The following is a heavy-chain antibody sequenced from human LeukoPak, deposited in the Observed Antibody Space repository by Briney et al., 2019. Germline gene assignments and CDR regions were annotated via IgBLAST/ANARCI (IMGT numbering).Heavy chain of an antibody. V-gene: IGHV5-51*01. J-gene: IGHJ3*02. CDR3: AKPHSYGYNGAFDI. D-gene: IGHD5-18*01. CDR1: RYRFTSLW. Sequence: GESLQISSHGPRYRFTSLWIGWVRPVTGKGLEWMGIIYSGDSDTRYSTSFQGQVTISADKPISTSYLQWSSLKASDTAMYYCAKPHSYGYNGAFDIWGQGTMVTVSS. CDR2: IYSGDSDT.